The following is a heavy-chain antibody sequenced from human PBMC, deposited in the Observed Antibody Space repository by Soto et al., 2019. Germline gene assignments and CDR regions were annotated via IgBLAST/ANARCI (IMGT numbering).Heavy chain of an antibody. Sequence: GASVKVSCKASGGTFSSYAISWVRQAPGQGLEWMGGIIPIFGTANYAQKFQGRVTITADESTSTAYMELSSLRSEDAAVYYCARDETSCSLCADVWGQGTTVTVSS. CDR2: IIPIFGTA. V-gene: IGHV1-69*13. J-gene: IGHJ6*02. D-gene: IGHD2-2*01. CDR3: ARDETSCSLCADV. CDR1: GGTFSSYA.